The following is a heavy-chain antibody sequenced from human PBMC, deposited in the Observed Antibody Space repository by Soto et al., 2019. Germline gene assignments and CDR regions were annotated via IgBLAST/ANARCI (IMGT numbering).Heavy chain of an antibody. CDR1: GGTFSSYA. V-gene: IGHV1-69*13. Sequence: GASVKVSCKASGGTFSSYAISWVRQAPGQGLEWMGGIIPIFGTANYAQKFQGRVTITADESTSTAYMELSSLRSEDTAVYYCARDGDRGYSYGKGDNYYGMDVWGQGTTVTVSS. CDR3: ARDGDRGYSYGKGDNYYGMDV. D-gene: IGHD5-18*01. J-gene: IGHJ6*02. CDR2: IIPIFGTA.